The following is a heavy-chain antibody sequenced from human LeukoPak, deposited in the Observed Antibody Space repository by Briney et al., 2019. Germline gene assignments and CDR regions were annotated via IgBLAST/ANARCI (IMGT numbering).Heavy chain of an antibody. D-gene: IGHD1-1*01. CDR3: ARFLTASGLDF. CDR1: GGSIRDSRT. CDR2: IHCDGRT. J-gene: IGHJ4*02. Sequence: SGTLSLTCPVSGGSIRDSRTWGWVRPPPGEGVEWIANIHCDGRTDPTAFLKSRLTLSLDTSKNQFSLRLTSVTAADAAFYDCARFLTASGLDFWGQGTLVTISS. V-gene: IGHV4-39*07.